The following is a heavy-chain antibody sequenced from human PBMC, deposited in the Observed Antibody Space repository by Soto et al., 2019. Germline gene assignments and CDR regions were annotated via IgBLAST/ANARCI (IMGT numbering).Heavy chain of an antibody. Sequence: GGSLRLSCAASGFTFDDYSMHWVRQVLGKGLEWVSSISWNSGNIGYADSVKGRFTTSRDNAKNSLYLQMNSLRPEDTALYYCVRSKGGYSYGTPFDYWGQGTLVTVSS. D-gene: IGHD5-18*01. CDR2: ISWNSGNI. V-gene: IGHV3-9*01. CDR3: VRSKGGYSYGTPFDY. CDR1: GFTFDDYS. J-gene: IGHJ4*02.